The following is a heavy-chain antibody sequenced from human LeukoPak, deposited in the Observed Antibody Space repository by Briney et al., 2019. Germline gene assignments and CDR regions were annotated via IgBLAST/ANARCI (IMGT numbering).Heavy chain of an antibody. CDR2: IKQDGSEK. J-gene: IGHJ4*02. V-gene: IGHV3-7*01. CDR3: ATETNGRHYDY. D-gene: IGHD1-14*01. Sequence: GGSLRLSCAASGFTFSNYWMNWVRQAPGKGLECVANIKQDGSEKSYVDSVLGRFTVSRDNAKNSLILQMNSLRAEDTAVYYCATETNGRHYDYWGQGTLLTVSS. CDR1: GFTFSNYW.